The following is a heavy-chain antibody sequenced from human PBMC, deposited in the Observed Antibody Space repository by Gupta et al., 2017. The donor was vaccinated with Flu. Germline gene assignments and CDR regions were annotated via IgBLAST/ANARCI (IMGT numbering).Heavy chain of an antibody. D-gene: IGHD2-15*01. J-gene: IGHJ4*02. CDR2: ISSDGSHT. V-gene: IGHV3-74*01. CDR3: SGDVAADPNNCLDS. Sequence: YWMHGVREVPGEGGVSVSRISSDGSHTAYADSVKGRFTSSRDNAKSTLYLQNRSLRPEATADYDCSGDVAADPNNCLDSWGQGVLVTVSS. CDR1: YW.